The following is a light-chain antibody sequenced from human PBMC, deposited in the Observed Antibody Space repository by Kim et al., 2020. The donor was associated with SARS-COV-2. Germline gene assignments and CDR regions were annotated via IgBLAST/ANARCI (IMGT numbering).Light chain of an antibody. CDR3: HQYNNWPYT. V-gene: IGKV3-15*01. J-gene: IGKJ2*01. Sequence: SGSPGERPTLSCRVIQGVPSNLAWFQQKPGLAPRLLIYGTSTRATGIPARFGGSGSGTEFTLTISSLQPEDFAVYYCHQYNNWPYTFGPGTKLEI. CDR2: GTS. CDR1: QGVPSN.